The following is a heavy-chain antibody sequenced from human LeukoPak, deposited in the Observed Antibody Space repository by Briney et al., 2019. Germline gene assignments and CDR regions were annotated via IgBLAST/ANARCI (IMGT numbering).Heavy chain of an antibody. CDR1: GYTFTSYA. CDR2: INAGNGNT. Sequence: ASVKVSCKASGYTFTSYAMHWVRQAPGQRLEWMGWINAGNGNTKYSQKFQGRVTITRDTSASTASMELSSLRSEDTAVYYCARDLTGTGTGDYWGQGTLVTVSS. V-gene: IGHV1-3*01. CDR3: ARDLTGTGTGDY. D-gene: IGHD1-7*01. J-gene: IGHJ4*02.